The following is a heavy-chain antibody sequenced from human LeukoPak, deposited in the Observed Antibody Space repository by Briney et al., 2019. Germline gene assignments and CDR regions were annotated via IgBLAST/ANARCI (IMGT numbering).Heavy chain of an antibody. Sequence: ASVKVSCKASGYTFTSYYMHWVRQAPGQGLEWMGIINPSGGSKSYAQKFQGRVTMTRDTSKSTVYMELSSLRSEEKAVYYCARATTKNTYFDYWGQGTLVTVSS. CDR3: ARATTKNTYFDY. V-gene: IGHV1-46*01. CDR1: GYTFTSYY. J-gene: IGHJ4*02. D-gene: IGHD1-14*01. CDR2: INPSGGSK.